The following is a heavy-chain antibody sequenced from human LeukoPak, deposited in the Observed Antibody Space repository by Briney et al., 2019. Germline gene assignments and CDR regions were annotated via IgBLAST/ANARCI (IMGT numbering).Heavy chain of an antibody. J-gene: IGHJ6*03. CDR2: ISGSGGST. CDR1: GFTFSSYG. Sequence: GGSLRLSCAASGFTFSSYGMSWVRQAPGKGLERVSAISGSGGSTYYADSVKGRFTISRDNSKNTLYLQMNSLRAEDTAVYYCAKVGGGYSHPSYYYYMDVWGKGTTVTISS. CDR3: AKVGGGYSHPSYYYYMDV. D-gene: IGHD3-22*01. V-gene: IGHV3-23*01.